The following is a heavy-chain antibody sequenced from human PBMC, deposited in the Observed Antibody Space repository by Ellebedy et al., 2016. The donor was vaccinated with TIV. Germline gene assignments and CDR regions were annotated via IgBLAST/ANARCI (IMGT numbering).Heavy chain of an antibody. J-gene: IGHJ4*02. CDR2: ISGSGDST. CDR3: AKVATMIVRVTYFDY. Sequence: GESLKISCAASGFTFSSYAISWVRQAPGTGLDWVSAISGSGDSTYYADSVKGRFTISRDNSKNTLYLQMNSLRAEDTAVYYCAKVATMIVRVTYFDYWGQGALVTVSS. V-gene: IGHV3-23*01. D-gene: IGHD3-22*01. CDR1: GFTFSSYA.